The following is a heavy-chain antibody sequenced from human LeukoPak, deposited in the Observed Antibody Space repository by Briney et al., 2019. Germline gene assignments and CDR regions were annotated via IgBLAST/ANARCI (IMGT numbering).Heavy chain of an antibody. D-gene: IGHD3-10*01. Sequence: SETLSLTCTVSGGSISSYYWSWIRQPPGKGLEWIGYIYYSGSTNYNPSLKSRVTMSLDTSKIQFSLKLSSVTAADTAVYYCARSMVRGVLFDYWGQGTLVTVSS. CDR3: ARSMVRGVLFDY. J-gene: IGHJ4*02. CDR2: IYYSGST. CDR1: GGSISSYY. V-gene: IGHV4-59*01.